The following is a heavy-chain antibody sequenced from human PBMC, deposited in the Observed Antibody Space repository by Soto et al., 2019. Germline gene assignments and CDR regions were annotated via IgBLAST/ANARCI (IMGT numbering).Heavy chain of an antibody. CDR3: AKDRGSVWSVIAS. CDR1: GFTFSNYA. J-gene: IGHJ4*02. Sequence: GGSLRLSCAASGFTFSNYAMSWVRQAPGKGLEWVSGISGSDGGTYYAGSVKGRFTISRDNSKNMLYLQMNTLRAEDTAIYHCAKDRGSVWSVIASWGQGTLVTGSS. V-gene: IGHV3-23*01. D-gene: IGHD1-1*01. CDR2: ISGSDGGT.